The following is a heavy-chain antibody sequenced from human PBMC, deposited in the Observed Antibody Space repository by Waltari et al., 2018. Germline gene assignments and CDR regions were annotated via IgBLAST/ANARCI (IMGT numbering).Heavy chain of an antibody. Sequence: QVQLVQSAAEVKKPGASVMVSCKASGYTFTDYYLHWVRPAPGQGLEWMGWINPKSGATMSAQNFQGRVTLTRDTSINTAYMEVTSLRSDDTAMYFCARDPFSRGLINLYYIDVWGGGTTVTVSS. D-gene: IGHD3-10*01. CDR1: GYTFTDYY. V-gene: IGHV1-2*02. CDR3: ARDPFSRGLINLYYIDV. CDR2: INPKSGAT. J-gene: IGHJ6*03.